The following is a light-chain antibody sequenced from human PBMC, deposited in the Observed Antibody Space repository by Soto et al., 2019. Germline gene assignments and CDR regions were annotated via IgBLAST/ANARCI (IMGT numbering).Light chain of an antibody. CDR1: QSVSSN. V-gene: IGKV3-15*01. J-gene: IGKJ1*01. Sequence: EIVMTQSPATLSVSPGERATLSCRASQSVSSNLAWYQQKPGQAPRLLTYAASTRATGIPARFSGSGSGTEFTLTISSLQSEDFAVYYCQQYNIWWAFGQGTKVDI. CDR2: AAS. CDR3: QQYNIWWA.